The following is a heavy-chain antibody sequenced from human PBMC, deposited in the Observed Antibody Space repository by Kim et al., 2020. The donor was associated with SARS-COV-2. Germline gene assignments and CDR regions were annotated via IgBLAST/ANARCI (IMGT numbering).Heavy chain of an antibody. CDR2: ISWNSGSI. J-gene: IGHJ6*02. CDR3: ATDLAQCLASRYFYGMDV. D-gene: IGHD6-19*01. CDR1: GFTFDDYA. Sequence: GGSLRLSCAASGFTFDDYAMHWVRQAPGKGLEWVSGISWNSGSIGYADSVKGRFTISRDNSKDTLYLHMNSLRIDDTALYYCATDLAQCLASRYFYGMDVWGQGTTVTVSS. V-gene: IGHV3-9*01.